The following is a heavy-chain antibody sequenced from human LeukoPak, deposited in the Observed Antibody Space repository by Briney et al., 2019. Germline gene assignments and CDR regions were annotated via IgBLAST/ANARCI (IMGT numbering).Heavy chain of an antibody. J-gene: IGHJ4*02. CDR3: ARSFYGDYPY. Sequence: LPGGSLRLSCAASGFTFSSYAMTWVRQVTGKGLEWVSSIGTTGDTHYAVSVKGRFTISRENAKNSLYLQMSSLSAGDTAVYYCARSFYGDYPYWGQGTLVTVSS. V-gene: IGHV3-13*01. CDR2: IGTTGDT. D-gene: IGHD4-17*01. CDR1: GFTFSSYA.